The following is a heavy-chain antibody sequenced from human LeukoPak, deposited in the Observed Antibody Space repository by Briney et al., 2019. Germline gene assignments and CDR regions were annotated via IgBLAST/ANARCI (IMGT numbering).Heavy chain of an antibody. D-gene: IGHD3-22*01. V-gene: IGHV3-7*01. J-gene: IGHJ5*02. CDR3: ARPYYYDSSGYYVS. Sequence: GRSLRLSCAASGFTFSSYWMSWVRQAPGKGLEWVANIKQDGSEKYYVDSVKGRSTISRDNAKNSLYLQMNSLRAEDTAVYYCARPYYYDSSGYYVSWGQGTLVTVSS. CDR2: IKQDGSEK. CDR1: GFTFSSYW.